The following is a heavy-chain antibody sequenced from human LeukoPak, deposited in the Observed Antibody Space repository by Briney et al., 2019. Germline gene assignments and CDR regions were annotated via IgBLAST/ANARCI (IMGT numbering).Heavy chain of an antibody. D-gene: IGHD5-24*01. Sequence: GRSLRLSCAASGFTFSSYAMHWVRQAPGKGLEWVAVISYDGSNKYYADPVKGRFTISRDNSKNTLYLQMNSLRAEDTAVYYCARESMATAYGGIDYWGQGTLVTVSS. CDR1: GFTFSSYA. V-gene: IGHV3-30*01. CDR3: ARESMATAYGGIDY. J-gene: IGHJ4*02. CDR2: ISYDGSNK.